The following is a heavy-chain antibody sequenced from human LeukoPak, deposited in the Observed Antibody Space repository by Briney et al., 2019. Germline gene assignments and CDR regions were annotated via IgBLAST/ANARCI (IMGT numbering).Heavy chain of an antibody. Sequence: SETLSLTCTVSGGSISSSSYYWGWIRQPPGKGLEWIGSIYYSGSTYYNPSLKSRVTISVDTSKNQFSLKLSSVTAADTAVYYCARHVGYCSGGSCYPEYYFDYWGQGTLVTASS. CDR2: IYYSGST. CDR1: GGSISSSSYY. V-gene: IGHV4-39*01. CDR3: ARHVGYCSGGSCYPEYYFDY. D-gene: IGHD2-15*01. J-gene: IGHJ4*02.